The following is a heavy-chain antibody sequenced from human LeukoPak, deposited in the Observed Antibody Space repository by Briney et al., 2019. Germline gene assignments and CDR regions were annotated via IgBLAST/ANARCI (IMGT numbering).Heavy chain of an antibody. CDR1: GYTFTSYA. CDR2: ISAYNGNT. J-gene: IGHJ4*02. Sequence: ASVKVSCKASGYTFTSYAISWVRQAPGQGLEWMGWISAYNGNTNYAQKIQGRVTMTTDTSTSTAYMELRSLRSDDTAVYYCARDLRYYYDKGIIKRVSGVYGYWGQGTLVTVSS. D-gene: IGHD3-22*01. V-gene: IGHV1-18*01. CDR3: ARDLRYYYDKGIIKRVSGVYGY.